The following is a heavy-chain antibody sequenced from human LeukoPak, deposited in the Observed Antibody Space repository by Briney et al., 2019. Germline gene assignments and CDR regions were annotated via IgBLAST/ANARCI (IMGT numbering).Heavy chain of an antibody. D-gene: IGHD3-10*01. CDR1: GGSISSSSYY. J-gene: IGHJ6*03. V-gene: IGHV4-39*07. CDR2: INPSGSA. Sequence: HSETLSLTCAVSGGSISSSSYYWGWIRQPPGKGLEWIGEINPSGSANYNPSLKSRVTISVDTSKNQFSLKLSSVTAADTAVYYCARGRRITMVRGVRDIYYYYMDVWGKGTTVTVSS. CDR3: ARGRRITMVRGVRDIYYYYMDV.